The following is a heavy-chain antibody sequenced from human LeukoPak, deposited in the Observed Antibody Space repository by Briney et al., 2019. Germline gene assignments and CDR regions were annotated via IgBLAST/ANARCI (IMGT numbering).Heavy chain of an antibody. Sequence: GGSLRLSCAASGFTFSSYAVSWVRQAPGKGLEWVSAISGSGGSTYYADSVKGRFTISRDNSKNTLYLQMNSLRAEDTAVYYCAKPSSSSAYPYYFDYWGQGTLVTVSS. CDR1: GFTFSSYA. V-gene: IGHV3-23*01. J-gene: IGHJ4*02. CDR3: AKPSSSSAYPYYFDY. D-gene: IGHD3-22*01. CDR2: ISGSGGST.